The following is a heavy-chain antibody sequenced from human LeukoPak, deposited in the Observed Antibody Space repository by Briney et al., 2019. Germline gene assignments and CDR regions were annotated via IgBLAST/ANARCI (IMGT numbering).Heavy chain of an antibody. D-gene: IGHD2-15*01. Sequence: GGSLRLSCAAPGFTFNNYAMSWVRQAPGKGLEWVSAISASGGGTNYADSVKGRFIISRDNSKNTLYLQMNSLRAEDTAVYYCAKDPQRYCSGGSCLYFDYWGQGTLVTVSS. CDR3: AKDPQRYCSGGSCLYFDY. CDR1: GFTFNNYA. J-gene: IGHJ4*02. CDR2: ISASGGGT. V-gene: IGHV3-23*01.